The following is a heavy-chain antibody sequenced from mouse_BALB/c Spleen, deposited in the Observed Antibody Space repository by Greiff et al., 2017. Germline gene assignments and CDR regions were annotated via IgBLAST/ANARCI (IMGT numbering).Heavy chain of an antibody. Sequence: EVHLVESGGGLVQPGGSRKLSCAASGFTFSSFGMHWVRQAPEKGLEWVAYISSGSSTIYYADTVKGRFTISRDNPKNTLFLQMTSLRSEDTAMYYCARSFGYYFDYWGQGTTLTVSS. J-gene: IGHJ2*01. CDR2: ISSGSSTI. CDR1: GFTFSSFG. CDR3: ARSFGYYFDY. V-gene: IGHV5-17*02.